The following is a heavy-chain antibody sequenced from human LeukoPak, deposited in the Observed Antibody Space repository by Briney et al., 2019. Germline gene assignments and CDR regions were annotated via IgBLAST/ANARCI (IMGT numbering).Heavy chain of an antibody. J-gene: IGHJ3*02. V-gene: IGHV3-7*01. CDR3: GRDLNPSYGTGSYYDAFDI. CDR1: GLTFSGYW. D-gene: IGHD3-10*01. Sequence: GGSLRLSCGASGLTFSGYWMIWVRQVPGKGLEWVANINRDGSKKYYVDSVEGRFTISRDNAKNSLYLQMNSLRVEDTAVYYCGRDLNPSYGTGSYYDAFDIWGQGTMVTVSS. CDR2: INRDGSKK.